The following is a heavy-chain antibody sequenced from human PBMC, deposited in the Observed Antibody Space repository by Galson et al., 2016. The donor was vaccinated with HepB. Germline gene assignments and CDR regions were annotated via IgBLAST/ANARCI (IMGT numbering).Heavy chain of an antibody. J-gene: IGHJ5*02. CDR2: IYHTGTS. D-gene: IGHD2-2*01. CDR1: GASISDSNW. V-gene: IGHV4-4*02. Sequence: SETLSLTCAISGASISDSNWWTWVRHVPGKGLEWIGEIYHTGTSNNNPFLSSRFTLSVDKSRNQFSLNLPSVNAADTAVYYCARAAIIPGARMVFDPWGQGILVTVSS. CDR3: ARAAIIPGARMVFDP.